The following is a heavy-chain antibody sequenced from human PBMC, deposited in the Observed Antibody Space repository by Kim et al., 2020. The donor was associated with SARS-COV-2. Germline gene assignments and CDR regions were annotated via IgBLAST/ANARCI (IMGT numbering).Heavy chain of an antibody. Sequence: AQMLQGKVTMTPDTSTSTAYMELRSLRSDDTAVYYCARDLIAARPNWFDPWGQGTLVTVSS. CDR3: ARDLIAARPNWFDP. D-gene: IGHD6-6*01. V-gene: IGHV1-18*01. J-gene: IGHJ5*02.